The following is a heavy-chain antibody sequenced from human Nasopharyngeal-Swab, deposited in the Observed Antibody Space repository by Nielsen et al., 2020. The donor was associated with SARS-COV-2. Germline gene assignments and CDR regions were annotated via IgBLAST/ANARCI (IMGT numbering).Heavy chain of an antibody. Sequence: ASVKVSCKVSGYTLTELSMHWVRQAPGKGLEWMGGFDSEDGETIYAQKFQGRVTMTEDTSTDTAYMELSSLRSEDTAVYYCATGAAVACTPISYYYYYGMDVWGQGTTVTVSS. CDR2: FDSEDGET. V-gene: IGHV1-24*01. J-gene: IGHJ6*02. CDR1: GYTLTELS. CDR3: ATGAAVACTPISYYYYYGMDV. D-gene: IGHD6-19*01.